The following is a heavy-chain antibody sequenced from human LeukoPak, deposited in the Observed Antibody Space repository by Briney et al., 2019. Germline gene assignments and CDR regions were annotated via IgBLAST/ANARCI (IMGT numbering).Heavy chain of an antibody. CDR1: GGSISTYY. V-gene: IGHV4-59*12. J-gene: IGHJ4*02. CDR3: ARKENVYYYFDY. Sequence: KASETLSLTCTVSGGSISTYYGNWIRQAPGKGLEWIGYIYYSGSTNYNPSLKSRVAMSVDTSKNQFSLKLSSVTAVDTAVYYCARKENVYYYFDYWGQGTLVTVSS. CDR2: IYYSGST. D-gene: IGHD3-10*01.